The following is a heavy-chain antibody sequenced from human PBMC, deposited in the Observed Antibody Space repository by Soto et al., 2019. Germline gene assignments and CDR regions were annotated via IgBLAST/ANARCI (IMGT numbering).Heavy chain of an antibody. J-gene: IGHJ1*01. V-gene: IGHV4-39*01. CDR3: ARVQRIVGATSYFQH. CDR1: VDPKSSSSDY. Sequence: TRTLTSAISVDPKSSSSDYWGWVRQPPGKGLEWIGSIYYSGSTYYNPSLKSRVTISVDTSKNQFSLKLSSVTAADTAVYYCARVQRIVGATSYFQHWGQG. D-gene: IGHD1-26*01. CDR2: IYYSGST.